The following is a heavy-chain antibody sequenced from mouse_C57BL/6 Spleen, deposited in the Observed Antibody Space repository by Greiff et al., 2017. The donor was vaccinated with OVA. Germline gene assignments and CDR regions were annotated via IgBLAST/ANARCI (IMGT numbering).Heavy chain of an antibody. CDR3: ATPYYYGSSYYAMDY. J-gene: IGHJ4*01. Sequence: QVQLQQPGAELVRPGSSVKLSCKASGYTFTSYWMHWVKQRPIQGLEWIGNIDPSDSETHYNQKFKDKATLTVDKSSSTAYMQLSSLTSEESAVYYCATPYYYGSSYYAMDYWGQGTSVTVSS. CDR1: GYTFTSYW. D-gene: IGHD1-1*01. CDR2: IDPSDSET. V-gene: IGHV1-52*01.